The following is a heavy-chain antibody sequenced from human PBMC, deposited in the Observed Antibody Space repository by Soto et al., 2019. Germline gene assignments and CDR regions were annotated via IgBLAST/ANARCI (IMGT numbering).Heavy chain of an antibody. CDR3: AEDLGYDGSGIEI. V-gene: IGHV3-23*01. Sequence: EVQLLESGGGLLQPGGSLRLSCAVSGFTFSNYGMSWVRQAPGKGLEWVAATSGRGDTTYYADSVKGRFTISRDNSKNTLYVQINSLRADDTAVYYCAEDLGYDGSGIEIWGQGTLVTVS. CDR2: TSGRGDTT. D-gene: IGHD3-10*01. CDR1: GFTFSNYG. J-gene: IGHJ4*02.